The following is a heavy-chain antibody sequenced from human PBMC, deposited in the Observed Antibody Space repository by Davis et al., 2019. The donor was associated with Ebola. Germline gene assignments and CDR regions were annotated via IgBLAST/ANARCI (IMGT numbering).Heavy chain of an antibody. D-gene: IGHD2-15*01. Sequence: ASVTVSCKTSGYTFTSHGISWARQAPGQGLEWMGWISAYNGNTNYPQKLQGRVTMTTDTATTTAYMELRSLRSDDTAVYYCARDDVVVVVGLPYYYQGMDVWGQGTTVTVSS. CDR2: ISAYNGNT. CDR3: ARDDVVVVVGLPYYYQGMDV. CDR1: GYTFTSHG. J-gene: IGHJ6*02. V-gene: IGHV1-18*01.